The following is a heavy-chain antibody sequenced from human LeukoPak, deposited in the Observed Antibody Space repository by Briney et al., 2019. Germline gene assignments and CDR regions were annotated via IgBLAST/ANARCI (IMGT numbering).Heavy chain of an antibody. CDR3: ARMTTVASVAFDI. D-gene: IGHD4-23*01. CDR2: IKQDGSEK. J-gene: IGHJ3*02. V-gene: IGHV3-7*01. Sequence: GRSLRLSCAASGFTFSSYWMSWVRQAPGKGLEWVANIKQDGSEKYYVDSVKGRFTISRDNAKNSLYLQMNSLRAEDTAVYYCARMTTVASVAFDIWGQGTMVTVSS. CDR1: GFTFSSYW.